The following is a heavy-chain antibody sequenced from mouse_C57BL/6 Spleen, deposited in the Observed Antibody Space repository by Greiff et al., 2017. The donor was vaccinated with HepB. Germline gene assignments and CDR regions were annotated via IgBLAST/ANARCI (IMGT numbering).Heavy chain of an antibody. CDR1: GYTFTSYW. CDR3: ARDSSGPDY. CDR2: IYPSDSET. D-gene: IGHD3-2*02. Sequence: QVQLQQSGAELVRPGSSVKLSCKASGYTFTSYWMDWVKQRPGQGLEWIGNIYPSDSETHYNQKFKDKATLTVDKSSSTAYMQLSSLTSEDSAVYYCARDSSGPDYWGQGTTLTVSS. V-gene: IGHV1-61*01. J-gene: IGHJ2*01.